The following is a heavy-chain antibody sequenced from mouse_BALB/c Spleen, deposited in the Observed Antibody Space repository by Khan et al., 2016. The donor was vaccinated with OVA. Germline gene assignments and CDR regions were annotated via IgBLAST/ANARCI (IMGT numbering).Heavy chain of an antibody. Sequence: QMQLEESGAELVRPGTSVKVSCKASGYVFTNYLIEWIKQRPGQGLEWIGVINPGSGGTNYNEKFRDKATLTADKSSSTAYMQLSSLTYDDSAVYCCTTNGYDFDDWGQGTTLTVSS. CDR2: INPGSGGT. D-gene: IGHD2-2*01. CDR1: GYVFTNYL. CDR3: TTNGYDFDD. J-gene: IGHJ2*01. V-gene: IGHV1-54*01.